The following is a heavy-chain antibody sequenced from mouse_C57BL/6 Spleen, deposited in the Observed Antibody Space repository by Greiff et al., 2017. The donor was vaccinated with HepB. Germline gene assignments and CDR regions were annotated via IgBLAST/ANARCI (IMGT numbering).Heavy chain of an antibody. V-gene: IGHV1-64*01. CDR3: ARTGDGYYDAMDY. D-gene: IGHD2-3*01. Sequence: QVQLQQPGAELVKPGASVKLSCKASGYTFTSYWMHWVKQRPGQGLEWIGMIHPNSGSTNYNEKFKSKATLTVDKSSSTAYMQLSSLTSEDSAVYYCARTGDGYYDAMDYWGQVTSVTVSS. CDR1: GYTFTSYW. CDR2: IHPNSGST. J-gene: IGHJ4*01.